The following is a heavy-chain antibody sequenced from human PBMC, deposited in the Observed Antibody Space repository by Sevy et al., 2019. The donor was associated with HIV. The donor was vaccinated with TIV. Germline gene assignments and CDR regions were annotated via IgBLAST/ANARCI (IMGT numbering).Heavy chain of an antibody. CDR2: FDPEDDET. D-gene: IGHD3-22*01. CDR1: GYTLTELA. V-gene: IGHV1-24*01. CDR3: ATTKDYYESSGSPFDS. J-gene: IGHJ4*02. Sequence: ASVKVSCKDSGYTLTELAMHWVRQAPGKGLEWMGSFDPEDDETIYAQMFQGRVMMTEDTSTDTAYMELSSLRSEDTAVYYCATTKDYYESSGSPFDSWGQGTLVTVSS.